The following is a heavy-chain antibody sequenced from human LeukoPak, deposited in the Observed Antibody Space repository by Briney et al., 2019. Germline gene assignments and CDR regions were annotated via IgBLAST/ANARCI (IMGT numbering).Heavy chain of an antibody. CDR1: GYIFIGYY. CDR3: VRDMDRGQWLVRPYN. D-gene: IGHD6-19*01. Sequence: ASVKVSCKTSGYIFIGYYMHWVRQAPGQGLEWMGWIDPKSGGTKYAQKFQGRVTMTRDMSINTAYMDLRRLKSDDTAVYYCVRDMDRGQWLVRPYNWGQGTLVTVSS. CDR2: IDPKSGGT. J-gene: IGHJ4*02. V-gene: IGHV1-2*02.